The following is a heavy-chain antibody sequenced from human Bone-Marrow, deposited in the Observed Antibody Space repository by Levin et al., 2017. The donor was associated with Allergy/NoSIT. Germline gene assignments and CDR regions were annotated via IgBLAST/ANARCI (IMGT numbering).Heavy chain of an antibody. CDR1: GDSIRSSHYY. D-gene: IGHD3-22*01. V-gene: IGHV4-39*02. J-gene: IGHJ4*02. CDR2: IYFSGDT. Sequence: SCTVSGDSIRSSHYYWGWIRQPPGKGLEWIGSIYFSGDTYYSPSLKSRVSISVDTSRNQFSLRLSSVTAADTAVYYCAIDSSGFYYYFDFWGQGALVTVSS. CDR3: AIDSSGFYYYFDF.